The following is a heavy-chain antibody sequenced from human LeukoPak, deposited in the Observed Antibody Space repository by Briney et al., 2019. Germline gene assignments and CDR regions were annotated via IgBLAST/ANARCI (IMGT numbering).Heavy chain of an antibody. V-gene: IGHV4-59*01. Sequence: SETLSLTCTVSGGSISSYYWSWIRQPPGKGLEWIGYIYYSGSTNYNPSLKSRATISVDTSKNQFSLKLSSVTAADTAVYYCARGTFYYDFNIWGQGTMVTVSS. CDR2: IYYSGST. D-gene: IGHD3-3*01. CDR1: GGSISSYY. J-gene: IGHJ3*02. CDR3: ARGTFYYDFNI.